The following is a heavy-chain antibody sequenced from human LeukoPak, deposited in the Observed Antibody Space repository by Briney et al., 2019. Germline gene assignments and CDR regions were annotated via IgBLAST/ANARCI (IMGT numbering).Heavy chain of an antibody. CDR3: VRRNYVACDI. D-gene: IGHD3-16*01. V-gene: IGHV3-72*01. CDR1: GFSFSDQY. J-gene: IGHJ3*02. CDR2: SKNKANSYST. Sequence: GGSLRLSCVASGFSFSDQYMDWVRQAPGKGLEWVGRSKNKANSYSTDYAASVKGRFIISRDESSNSQYLQMNSLKTEDTALYYCVRRNYVACDIWGQGTMVTVSS.